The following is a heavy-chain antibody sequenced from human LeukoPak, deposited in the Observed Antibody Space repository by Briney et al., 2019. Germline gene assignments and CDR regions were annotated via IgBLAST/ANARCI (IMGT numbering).Heavy chain of an antibody. D-gene: IGHD3-10*01. CDR1: GYTFTGYY. CDR2: ISAYNGNT. V-gene: IGHV1-18*04. Sequence: ASVKVSCKASGYTFTGYYMHWVRQAPGQGLEWMGWISAYNGNTNYAQKLQGRVTMTTDTSTSTAYMELRSLRSDDTAVYYCARDGSGSYSSIFDYWGQGTLVTVSS. J-gene: IGHJ4*02. CDR3: ARDGSGSYSSIFDY.